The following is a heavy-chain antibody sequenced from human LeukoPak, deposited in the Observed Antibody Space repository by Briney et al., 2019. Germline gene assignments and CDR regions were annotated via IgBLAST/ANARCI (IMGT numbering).Heavy chain of an antibody. CDR2: MNPNSGNT. V-gene: IGHV1-8*01. CDR3: ARALPKEAAVVEGPYYFDY. Sequence: ASVKVSCKASGYTFTSYDINWVRQATGQGLEWMGWMNPNSGNTGYAQKFQGRVTMTRNTSIRTAYMELSSLRSEDTAVYYCARALPKEAAVVEGPYYFDYWGQGTLVTVSS. J-gene: IGHJ4*02. CDR1: GYTFTSYD. D-gene: IGHD2-21*01.